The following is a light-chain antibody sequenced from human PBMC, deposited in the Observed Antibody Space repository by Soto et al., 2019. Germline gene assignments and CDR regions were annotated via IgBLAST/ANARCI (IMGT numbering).Light chain of an antibody. Sequence: SSELTQPPSVSVSPGQTASITCSGDKLGDKYACWYQQKPGQSPVLVIYQDSKRPSGIPERFSGSNSGNTATLNISGTQAMDEADYYCQAWDSGTVVFGGGTQLTVL. CDR3: QAWDSGTVV. V-gene: IGLV3-1*01. CDR1: KLGDKY. J-gene: IGLJ2*01. CDR2: QDS.